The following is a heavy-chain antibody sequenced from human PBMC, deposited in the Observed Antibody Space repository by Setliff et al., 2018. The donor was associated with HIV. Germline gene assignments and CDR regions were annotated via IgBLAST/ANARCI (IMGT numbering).Heavy chain of an antibody. CDR1: ADTFNSYT. D-gene: IGHD3-10*01. Sequence: SVKVSCKASADTFNSYTVHWVRQTPGQGLEWMGRTIPVLSMSNFALKFQGRGSIFADKSTSTAYLGLNGLTSEDTAIYYCATSFGSGVAPFDNWGQGTLVTVSS. CDR3: ATSFGSGVAPFDN. V-gene: IGHV1-69*02. J-gene: IGHJ4*02. CDR2: TIPVLSMS.